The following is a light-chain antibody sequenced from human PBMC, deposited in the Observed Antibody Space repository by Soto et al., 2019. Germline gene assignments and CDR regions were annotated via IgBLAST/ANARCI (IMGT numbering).Light chain of an antibody. CDR3: QQSYSTLPYT. J-gene: IGKJ2*01. V-gene: IGKV1-39*01. CDR1: QSISSY. Sequence: DIQMTQSPSSLSASVGDRVTITCRASQSISSYLNWYQQKPGKAPKLLIYAASSLQSGVPSRFSGSGYGTDFTLTISSLQPEDFATYYCQQSYSTLPYTGGQGTKLEIK. CDR2: AAS.